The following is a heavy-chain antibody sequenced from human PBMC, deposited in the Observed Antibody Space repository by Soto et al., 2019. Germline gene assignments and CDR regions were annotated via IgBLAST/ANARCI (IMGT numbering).Heavy chain of an antibody. J-gene: IGHJ6*02. CDR1: GGSIRSGGYY. Sequence: TLSLTCTVSGGSIRSGGYYWSWIRQHPGKGLGWIGYIYYSGSTYYNPSLKRRVTISVDTSKNQFSLKLSPAPPADTPVYYCAREQRLSDYCNYEDYYYGMDVWGQGTPVTVS. CDR2: IYYSGST. CDR3: AREQRLSDYCNYEDYYYGMDV. D-gene: IGHD4-4*01. V-gene: IGHV4-31*03.